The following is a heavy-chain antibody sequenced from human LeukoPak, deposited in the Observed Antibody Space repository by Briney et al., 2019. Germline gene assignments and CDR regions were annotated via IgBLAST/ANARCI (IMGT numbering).Heavy chain of an antibody. D-gene: IGHD1-14*01. CDR1: DIIVMSNY. V-gene: IGHV3-53*01. CDR3: AIRGGPGSLDAFDI. CDR2: IYNDGSA. Sequence: GGSLRLSCAASDIIVMSNYMTWVRQAPGKGLEWVSVIYNDGSAYYADSVRGRFTTSRDTSKNTVYLQMNSLRAEDTAVYYCAIRGGPGSLDAFDIWGQGTMVTVSS. J-gene: IGHJ3*02.